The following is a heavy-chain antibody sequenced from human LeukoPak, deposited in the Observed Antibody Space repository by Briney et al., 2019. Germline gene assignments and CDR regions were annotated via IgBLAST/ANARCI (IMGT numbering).Heavy chain of an antibody. D-gene: IGHD3-22*01. J-gene: IGHJ4*02. CDR1: GGSISSYY. Sequence: NSSETLSLTCTVSGGSISSYYWNWIRQPPGKGLEWIGYIYYSGSGSTNYNPSLKSRVTISVDTSKNQFSLKLSSVTAADTAVYYCARLPLAPGYYYDPKDFDYWGQGTLVTVSS. CDR2: IYYSGSGST. CDR3: ARLPLAPGYYYDPKDFDY. V-gene: IGHV4-59*01.